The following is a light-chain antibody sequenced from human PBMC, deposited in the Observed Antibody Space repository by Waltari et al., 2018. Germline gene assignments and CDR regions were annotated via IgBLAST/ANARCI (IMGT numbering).Light chain of an antibody. CDR3: QQTDNMPRT. V-gene: IGKV1-39*01. Sequence: DIQMTQSPSSLSASIGDRATITCRASQSIGTSLNWYQQRPGKVPKVLIYAASKLQSGVPSRFSGSGSATDFTLTISSLEPEDFATYYCQQTDNMPRTFGQGTKVEIK. CDR2: AAS. CDR1: QSIGTS. J-gene: IGKJ1*01.